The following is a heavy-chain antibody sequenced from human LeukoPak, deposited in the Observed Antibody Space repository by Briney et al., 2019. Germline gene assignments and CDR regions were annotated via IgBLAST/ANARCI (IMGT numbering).Heavy chain of an antibody. CDR1: GYTFTSYD. D-gene: IGHD3-10*01. Sequence: ASVKVSCKASGYTFTSYDIDWVRQATGQGLEWMGRMNPNSGNTGYAQKFQGGVTMTRNTSISTAYMELSSLRSEDTAVYYCARVGGYRIGSGSYLGYWGQGTLVTVSS. CDR2: MNPNSGNT. V-gene: IGHV1-8*01. J-gene: IGHJ4*02. CDR3: ARVGGYRIGSGSYLGY.